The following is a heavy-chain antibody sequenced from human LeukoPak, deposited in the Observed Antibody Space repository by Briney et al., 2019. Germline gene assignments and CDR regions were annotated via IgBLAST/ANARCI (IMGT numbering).Heavy chain of an antibody. Sequence: GGSLRLSCAASGFTFSSYAMHWVRQAPGKGLEWVAVISYDGSNKYYADSVKGRFTISRDNSKNTLYLQMNSLRAEDTALYYCAKDMGYDSSGYYRTFDYWGQGTLVTVSS. CDR1: GFTFSSYA. CDR2: ISYDGSNK. V-gene: IGHV3-30-3*01. J-gene: IGHJ4*02. D-gene: IGHD3-22*01. CDR3: AKDMGYDSSGYYRTFDY.